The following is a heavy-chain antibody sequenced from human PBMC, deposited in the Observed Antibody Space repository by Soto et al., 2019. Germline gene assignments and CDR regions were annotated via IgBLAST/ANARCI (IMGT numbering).Heavy chain of an antibody. D-gene: IGHD5-12*01. J-gene: IGHJ6*03. CDR3: ARVGSGYDFNYYYYMDV. CDR2: MNPNSGNT. V-gene: IGHV1-8*01. Sequence: EASVKVSCKASGYTFTSYDINWVRQATGQGLEWMGWMNPNSGNTGYAQKFQGRVTMTRNTSISTAYMELSSLRSEDTAVYYCARVGSGYDFNYYYYMDVWGKGTTVTVSS. CDR1: GYTFTSYD.